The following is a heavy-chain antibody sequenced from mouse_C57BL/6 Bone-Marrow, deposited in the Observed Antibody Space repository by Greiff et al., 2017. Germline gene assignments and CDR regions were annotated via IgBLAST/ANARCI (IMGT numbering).Heavy chain of an antibody. CDR2: ISDGGSYT. CDR3: ARDRDRGYWAWFAY. V-gene: IGHV5-4*01. D-gene: IGHD2-3*01. J-gene: IGHJ3*01. Sequence: EVQGVESGGGLVKPGGSLKLSCAASGFTFSSYAMSWVRQTPEKRLEWVATISDGGSYTYYPDNVKGRFTISRDNAKNNLYLQMSHLKSEDTAMYDCARDRDRGYWAWFAYWGQGTLVTVSA. CDR1: GFTFSSYA.